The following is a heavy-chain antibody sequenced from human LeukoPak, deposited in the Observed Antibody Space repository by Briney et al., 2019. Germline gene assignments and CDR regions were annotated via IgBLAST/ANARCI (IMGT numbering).Heavy chain of an antibody. V-gene: IGHV3-23*01. CDR1: GFTFSSYG. CDR2: ISGSGGST. CDR3: ARGPRGYSYGYGLY. Sequence: GGSLRLSCAASGFTFSSYGMSWVRQAPGKGLEWVSAISGSGGSTYYADSVKGRFTISRDNSKNTLYLQMNSLRAEDTAVYYCARGPRGYSYGYGLYWGQGTLVTVSS. D-gene: IGHD5-18*01. J-gene: IGHJ4*02.